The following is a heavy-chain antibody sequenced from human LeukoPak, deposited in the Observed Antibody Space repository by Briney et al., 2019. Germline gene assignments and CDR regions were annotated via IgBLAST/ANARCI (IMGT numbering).Heavy chain of an antibody. CDR1: GGSISSYY. D-gene: IGHD3-22*01. V-gene: IGHV4-59*08. J-gene: IGHJ4*02. CDR2: IYYSGST. Sequence: PSETLSLTCTVSGGSISSYYWSWIRQPPGKGLECIGYIYYSGSTNYNPSLKSRVTISVDTSKNQFSLKLSSVTAADTAVYYCARGYDRGVDYWGQGTLVTVSS. CDR3: ARGYDRGVDY.